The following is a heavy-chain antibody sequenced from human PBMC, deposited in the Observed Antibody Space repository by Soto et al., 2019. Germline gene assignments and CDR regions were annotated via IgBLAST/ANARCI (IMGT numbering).Heavy chain of an antibody. CDR1: GGSVSSGSYY. J-gene: IGHJ5*02. Sequence: KTSETLSLTCTVSGGSVSSGSYYWSWIRQPPGKGLEWIGYIYYSGSTNYNPSLKSRVTISVDTSKNQFSLKLSSVTAADTAVYYCARAGSGQRWHWFDPWGQGTLVTVSS. D-gene: IGHD2-15*01. CDR3: ARAGSGQRWHWFDP. CDR2: IYYSGST. V-gene: IGHV4-61*01.